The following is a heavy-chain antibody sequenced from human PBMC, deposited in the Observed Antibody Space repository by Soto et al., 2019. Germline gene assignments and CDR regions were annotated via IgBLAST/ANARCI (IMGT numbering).Heavy chain of an antibody. V-gene: IGHV1-2*04. CDR2: INPNSGYT. Sequence: QVQLVQSGAEVKKPGASVKVSCKTSGDTFIGYYMHWVRQAPGQGLEWMGWINPNSGYTKYAQKFQGWVTMTRDTSVSTAYMELSRLKSDDTAVYYCAREGGYCSGGSCFDYWGQGTLVTVSS. CDR1: GDTFIGYY. CDR3: AREGGYCSGGSCFDY. D-gene: IGHD2-15*01. J-gene: IGHJ4*02.